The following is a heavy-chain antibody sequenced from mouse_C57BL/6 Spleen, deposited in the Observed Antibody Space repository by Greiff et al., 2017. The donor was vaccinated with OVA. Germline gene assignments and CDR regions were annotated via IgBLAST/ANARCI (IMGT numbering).Heavy chain of an antibody. CDR2: IYPYNGVS. CDR3: AREGPYYYGSSYDWYFDV. CDR1: GYSFTGYY. D-gene: IGHD1-1*01. V-gene: IGHV1-31*01. Sequence: EVKLVESGPELVKPGASVKISCKASGYSFTGYYMHWVKQSHGNILDWIGYIYPYNGVSSYNQKFKGKATLTVDKSSSTAYMELRSLTSEDSAVYYCAREGPYYYGSSYDWYFDVWGTGTTVTVSS. J-gene: IGHJ1*03.